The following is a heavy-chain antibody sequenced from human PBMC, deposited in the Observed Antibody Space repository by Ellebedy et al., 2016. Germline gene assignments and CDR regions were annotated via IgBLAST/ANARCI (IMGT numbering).Heavy chain of an antibody. V-gene: IGHV4-39*07. D-gene: IGHD5-12*01. CDR1: GGSISSSSYY. Sequence: SETLSLXXTVSGGSISSSSYYWGWIRQPPGKGLEWIGSIYYSGSTYYNPSLKSRVTISVDTSKNQFSLKLSSVTAADTAVYYCARSLRYFDYWGQGTLVTVSS. CDR2: IYYSGST. CDR3: ARSLRYFDY. J-gene: IGHJ4*02.